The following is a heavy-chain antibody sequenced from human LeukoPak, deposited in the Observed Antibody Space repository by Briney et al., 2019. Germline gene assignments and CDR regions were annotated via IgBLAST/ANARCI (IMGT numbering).Heavy chain of an antibody. CDR2: ISGSGGST. D-gene: IGHD2/OR15-2a*01. J-gene: IGHJ4*02. V-gene: IGHV3-23*01. Sequence: PGGSLRLSCAASGFTVSSNYMSWVRQAPGKGLEWVSAISGSGGSTYYADSVKGRFTISRDNSKNTLYLQMNSLRAEDTAVYYCAKNMASPTSYWGQGTLVTVSS. CDR3: AKNMASPTSY. CDR1: GFTVSSNY.